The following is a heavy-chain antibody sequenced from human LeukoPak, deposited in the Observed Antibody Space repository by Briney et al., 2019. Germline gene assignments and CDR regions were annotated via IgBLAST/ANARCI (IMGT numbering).Heavy chain of an antibody. CDR3: TKGGGPVRFSGYVFDH. Sequence: GRSLRLSCAASGFTFDDYAMHWVRQAPGKGLEWVSGIAWNGDAIVYADSVKGRFTISRDNAKNSLYLQMNSLRAEDTALYYCTKGGGPVRFSGYVFDHWGLGTLVTVSS. J-gene: IGHJ4*02. CDR1: GFTFDDYA. D-gene: IGHD5-12*01. V-gene: IGHV3-9*01. CDR2: IAWNGDAI.